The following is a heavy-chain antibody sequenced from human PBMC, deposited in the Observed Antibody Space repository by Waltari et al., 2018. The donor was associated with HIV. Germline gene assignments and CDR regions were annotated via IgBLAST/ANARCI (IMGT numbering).Heavy chain of an antibody. CDR1: GYTFTSYA. Sequence: SGAEVKKPGASVKVSCKASGYTFTSYAMHWVRQAPGQRLEWMGWINAGNGNTKYSQKFQGRVTITRDTSASTAYMELSSLRSEDTAVYYCARDRVTIFGVVIHLYYYGMDVWGQGTTVTVSS. CDR3: ARDRVTIFGVVIHLYYYGMDV. CDR2: INAGNGNT. J-gene: IGHJ6*02. V-gene: IGHV1-3*01. D-gene: IGHD3-3*01.